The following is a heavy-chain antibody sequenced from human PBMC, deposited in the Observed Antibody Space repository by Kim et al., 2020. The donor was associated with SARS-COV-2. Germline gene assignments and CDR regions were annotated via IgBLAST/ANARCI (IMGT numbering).Heavy chain of an antibody. CDR3: ARDLDSYGFSYFDY. J-gene: IGHJ4*02. Sequence: GGSLRLSCAASGFTFNTCWMHWVRQAPGKGLVWVSRISGDGRSTAYADSVKGRITISRDNAKNTLYLQMNSLTAEDTAVYYCARDLDSYGFSYFDYWGQG. V-gene: IGHV3-74*01. CDR1: GFTFNTCW. D-gene: IGHD5-18*01. CDR2: ISGDGRST.